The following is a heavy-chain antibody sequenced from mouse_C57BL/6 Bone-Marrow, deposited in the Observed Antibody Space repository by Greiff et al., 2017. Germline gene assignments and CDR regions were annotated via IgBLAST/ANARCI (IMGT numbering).Heavy chain of an antibody. D-gene: IGHD1-1*01. CDR2: IDPEDGET. V-gene: IGHV14-2*01. CDR3: AGTTVEALYWYFDV. CDR1: GFNIKDYY. Sequence: VQLQQSGAELVKPGASVKLSCTASGFNIKDYYMHWVKQRTEQGLEWIGRIDPEDGETIYAPKFQGKATITADTSSNTAYLQLSSLTSEDTAVYYCAGTTVEALYWYFDVWGTGTTVTVSS. J-gene: IGHJ1*03.